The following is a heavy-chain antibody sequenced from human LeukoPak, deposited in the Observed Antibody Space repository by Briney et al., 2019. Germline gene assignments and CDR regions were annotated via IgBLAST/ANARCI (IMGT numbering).Heavy chain of an antibody. CDR3: ARDGDSTGYYFAY. D-gene: IGHD3-22*01. CDR1: GGSIRSNGYD. J-gene: IGHJ4*02. V-gene: IGHV4-31*03. Sequence: SQTLSLTCTVSGGSIRSNGYDWSWIRQQPGKDLEWLGYIYYSGSTYYNPSLTSRVTISVDTSKNHFSLKLSSVTAADTAVYYCARDGDSTGYYFAYWGQGTLVTVSS. CDR2: IYYSGST.